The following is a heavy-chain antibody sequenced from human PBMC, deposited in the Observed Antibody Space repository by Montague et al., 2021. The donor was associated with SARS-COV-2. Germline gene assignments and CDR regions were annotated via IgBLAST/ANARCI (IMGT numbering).Heavy chain of an antibody. D-gene: IGHD3-9*01. V-gene: IGHV3-53*05. CDR3: ARSYVLRYFDWSSYFDY. J-gene: IGHJ4*02. Sequence: DYSDSVKGRFTISRDTSENTLHLQMNSLIPDDTALYYCARSYVLRYFDWSSYFDYWGQGNLV.